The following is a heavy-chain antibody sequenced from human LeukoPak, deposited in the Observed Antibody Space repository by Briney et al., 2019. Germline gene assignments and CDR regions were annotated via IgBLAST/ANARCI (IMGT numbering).Heavy chain of an antibody. Sequence: GGSLRLSCAASGLTFSGFGMHWVRQAPGKGLEWVAFIRYDGSNKYYADSVKGRFTISRDNSKNTLYLQMNSLRVKDAGGYYCVKVLRFGADITRFDYWGQGTLVTVSS. J-gene: IGHJ4*02. V-gene: IGHV3-30*02. CDR1: GLTFSGFG. CDR2: IRYDGSNK. D-gene: IGHD3-3*01. CDR3: VKVLRFGADITRFDY.